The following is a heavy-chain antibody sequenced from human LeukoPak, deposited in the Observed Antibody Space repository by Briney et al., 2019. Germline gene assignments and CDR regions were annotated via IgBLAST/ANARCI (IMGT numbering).Heavy chain of an antibody. V-gene: IGHV4-4*02. CDR1: GGSISSSNW. CDR3: ARDRITMVRGAYFDY. J-gene: IGHJ4*02. CDR2: IYHSGST. Sequence: PSETLSLTCAVSGGSISSSNWWSWVRQPPGKGLEWIGEIYHSGSTNYNPSLKSRVTISVDKSKNQFSLKLSSVTAADTAVYYCARDRITMVRGAYFDYWGQGTLVTVSS. D-gene: IGHD3-10*01.